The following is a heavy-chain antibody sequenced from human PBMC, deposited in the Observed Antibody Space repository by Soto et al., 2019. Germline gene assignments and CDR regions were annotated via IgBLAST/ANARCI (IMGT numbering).Heavy chain of an antibody. CDR1: GFTFSDYY. Sequence: QVQLVESGGGLVKTGGSLRLSCATSGFTFSDYYMSWIRQSPGKGLEWVSYIGTRGNTKYYADSVRGRFTISRDNAKNSLYLQMNSRRADDTAVYYCARDGTEYYGEYYDYWGQGIQVTVSS. J-gene: IGHJ4*02. D-gene: IGHD4-17*01. CDR3: ARDGTEYYGEYYDY. V-gene: IGHV3-11*01. CDR2: IGTRGNTK.